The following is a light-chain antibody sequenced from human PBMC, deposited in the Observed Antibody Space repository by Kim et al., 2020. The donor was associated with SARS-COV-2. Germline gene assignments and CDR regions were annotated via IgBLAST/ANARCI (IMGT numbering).Light chain of an antibody. CDR2: HAS. CDR1: QDINRF. V-gene: IGKV1-17*03. J-gene: IGKJ2*03. CDR3: LQHKSYPYS. Sequence: DIQMTQSPSAMSASVGDRVTITCRASQDINRFLAWFQQKPGKVPKRLIYHASTLQSGVPSRFSGSGSGTEFILTISSLQPEDFATYYCLQHKSYPYSFGQGTQLEI.